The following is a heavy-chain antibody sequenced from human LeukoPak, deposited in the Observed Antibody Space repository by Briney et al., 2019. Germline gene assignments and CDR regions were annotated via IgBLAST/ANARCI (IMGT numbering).Heavy chain of an antibody. J-gene: IGHJ6*03. CDR1: GFTFSSYT. CDR3: ARVWRNAGSGLYYYYMDV. Sequence: GGSLRLSCAASGFTFSSYTMSWVRQAPGKGLEWVSSISSTSSYIYYADSVKGRFTISRDNAKNSLYLQINSLRAEDTAVYYCARVWRNAGSGLYYYYMDVWGKGTTVTVSS. V-gene: IGHV3-21*01. CDR2: ISSTSSYI. D-gene: IGHD3-10*01.